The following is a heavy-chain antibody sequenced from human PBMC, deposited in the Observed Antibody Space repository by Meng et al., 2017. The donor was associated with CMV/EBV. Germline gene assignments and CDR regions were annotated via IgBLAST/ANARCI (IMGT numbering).Heavy chain of an antibody. Sequence: GGSLRLSCAASGFTFRRYGMDWVRQGPGKGLEWVTFIENDGSNKYYADSVKGRFTISRDNFKNTVHLQINSLRAEDTALYYCVKFFRWDQPDEAFDIWGHGTMVTVSS. J-gene: IGHJ3*02. V-gene: IGHV3-30*02. CDR1: GFTFRRYG. CDR3: VKFFRWDQPDEAFDI. D-gene: IGHD1-26*01. CDR2: IENDGSNK.